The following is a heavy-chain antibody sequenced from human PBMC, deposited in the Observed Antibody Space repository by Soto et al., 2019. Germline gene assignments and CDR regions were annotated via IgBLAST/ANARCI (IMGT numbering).Heavy chain of an antibody. J-gene: IGHJ4*02. CDR1: GWSFSGYY. CDR2: INHSGST. V-gene: IGHV4-34*01. CDR3: ARGRGSGYCSSTSCDTRQISFDY. D-gene: IGHD2-2*02. Sequence: PSETLSLTCAVYGWSFSGYYWSWIRQPPGKGLEWIGEINHSGSTNYNPSLKSRVTISVDTSKNQFSLKLSSVTAADTAVYYCARGRGSGYCSSTSCDTRQISFDYWGQGTLVTVSS.